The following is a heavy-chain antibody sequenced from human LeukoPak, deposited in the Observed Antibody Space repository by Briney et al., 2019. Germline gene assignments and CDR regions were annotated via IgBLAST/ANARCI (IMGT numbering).Heavy chain of an antibody. D-gene: IGHD2-2*01. CDR2: LTASGGST. CDR1: GFTFSNYA. Sequence: GGSLRLSCAASGFTFSNYAMAWVRQAPGKGLEWLSSLTASGGSTYYADSVKGRLTISRDNSKNTLYLQMNSLRAEDTAVYYCAKRPNYCSSSSCLDSWGQGTLVTVSS. J-gene: IGHJ5*01. V-gene: IGHV3-23*01. CDR3: AKRPNYCSSSSCLDS.